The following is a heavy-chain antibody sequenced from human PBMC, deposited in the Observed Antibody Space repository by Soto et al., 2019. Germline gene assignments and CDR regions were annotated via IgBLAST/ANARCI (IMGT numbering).Heavy chain of an antibody. Sequence: QVQLVQSGAEVKKPGASVKVSCKASGYTFTGYYMHWVRQAPGQGLEWMGWINPNSGGTNYAQKFQGWVTMTRDTSISTAYMELSRLRSDDTAVYYCARDLHSAYTAMVLNHYYYYYGMDVW. D-gene: IGHD5-18*01. CDR2: INPNSGGT. CDR3: ARDLHSAYTAMVLNHYYYYYGMDV. J-gene: IGHJ6*01. CDR1: GYTFTGYY. V-gene: IGHV1-2*04.